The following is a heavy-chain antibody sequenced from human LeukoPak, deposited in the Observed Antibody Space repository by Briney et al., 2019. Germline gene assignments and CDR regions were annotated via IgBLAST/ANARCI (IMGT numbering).Heavy chain of an antibody. J-gene: IGHJ5*02. Sequence: GGSLRLSCAASGFTVSSNYMSWVRQAPGKGLEWVSVIYSGGSTYYADSVKGRFTISRDNSKNTLYLQMNSLRAEDTAVYYCAREVVVVPAAMALGWFDPWGQGTLVTVSS. V-gene: IGHV3-66*01. CDR1: GFTVSSNY. D-gene: IGHD2-2*01. CDR3: AREVVVVPAAMALGWFDP. CDR2: IYSGGST.